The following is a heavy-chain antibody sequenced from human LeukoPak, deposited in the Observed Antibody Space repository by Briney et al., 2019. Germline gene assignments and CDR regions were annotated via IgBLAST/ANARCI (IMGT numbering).Heavy chain of an antibody. V-gene: IGHV3-7*01. CDR3: AGGAGFLIDY. J-gene: IGHJ4*02. CDR1: GFTFSKYW. D-gene: IGHD2/OR15-2a*01. Sequence: GGSLRLSCAASGFTFSKYWMNWVRQAPGKGPEWVAIIKKDGSEKYYVDSVKGRFTISRDNAKNSLYLQMNSLRADDTALYFCAGGAGFLIDYWGQGALVTVSS. CDR2: IKKDGSEK.